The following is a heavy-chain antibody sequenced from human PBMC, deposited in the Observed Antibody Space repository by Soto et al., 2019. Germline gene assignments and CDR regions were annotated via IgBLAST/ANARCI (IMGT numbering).Heavy chain of an antibody. CDR3: PVHSGHSGSDY. J-gene: IGHJ4*02. CDR2: IYPGDSDT. Sequence: GESLKISCKGSGYSFPNYWIGWVRQMPGKGLEWMGTIYPGDSDTRYSPSFQGQVTISADKSINTAYLQWSSLQASDTAMYYCPVHSGHSGSDYWGQGTLVTVSS. CDR1: GYSFPNYW. V-gene: IGHV5-51*01. D-gene: IGHD6-25*01.